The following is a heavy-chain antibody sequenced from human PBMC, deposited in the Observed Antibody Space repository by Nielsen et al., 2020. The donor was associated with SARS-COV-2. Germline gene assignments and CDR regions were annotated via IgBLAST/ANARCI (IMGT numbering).Heavy chain of an antibody. Sequence: GSLRLSCAVYGGSFSGYYWSWIRQPPGKGLEWIGEINHSGSTNYNPSLKSRVTISVDTSKNQFSLKLSSVTAADTAVYYRARGQVATQFDYWGQGTLVTVSS. J-gene: IGHJ4*02. CDR2: INHSGST. V-gene: IGHV4-34*01. CDR3: ARGQVATQFDY. CDR1: GGSFSGYY. D-gene: IGHD5-12*01.